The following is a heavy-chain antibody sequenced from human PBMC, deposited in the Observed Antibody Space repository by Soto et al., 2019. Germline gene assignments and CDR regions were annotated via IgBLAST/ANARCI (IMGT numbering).Heavy chain of an antibody. D-gene: IGHD3-3*01. CDR3: ARGYYAHYDFWSGYYTSAYYCYGLDV. J-gene: IGHJ6*02. Sequence: ASVKVSCKASGYTFTSYDINWVRQATGQGLEWMGWMNPNSGNTGYAQKFQGRVTMTRNTSISTAYMELSSLRSEDTAVYYCARGYYAHYDFWSGYYTSAYYCYGLDVWAQGTTVPVS. CDR2: MNPNSGNT. V-gene: IGHV1-8*01. CDR1: GYTFTSYD.